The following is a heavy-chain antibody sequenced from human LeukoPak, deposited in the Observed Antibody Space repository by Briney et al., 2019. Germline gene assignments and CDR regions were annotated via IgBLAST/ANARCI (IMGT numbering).Heavy chain of an antibody. CDR2: LYYSGTT. CDR3: ARLNGDTNGYYYFDY. V-gene: IGHV4-39*01. Sequence: SETLPLTCTVSRGSISSSNYYWGWIRQPPGEGLEWIGSLYYSGTTYYNPSLKSRVTISVDTSNNQFSLKLTSVTAADTAVYYCARLNGDTNGYYYFDYWGQGTLVTVSS. J-gene: IGHJ4*02. D-gene: IGHD3-22*01. CDR1: RGSISSSNYY.